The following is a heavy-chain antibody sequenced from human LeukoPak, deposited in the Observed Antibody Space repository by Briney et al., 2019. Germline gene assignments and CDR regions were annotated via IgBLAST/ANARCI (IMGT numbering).Heavy chain of an antibody. CDR1: GDSISSGDYF. Sequence: SETLSLTCTVSGDSISSGDYFWSWIRQHPGKGLEWIGYIYYSGSTYYNPSLKSRVTISLDTSKNQFSLKLNSVTAADTAVYYCARDSGYSNYQFDYWGQGTLVTVSS. J-gene: IGHJ4*02. D-gene: IGHD4-11*01. CDR3: ARDSGYSNYQFDY. V-gene: IGHV4-31*03. CDR2: IYYSGST.